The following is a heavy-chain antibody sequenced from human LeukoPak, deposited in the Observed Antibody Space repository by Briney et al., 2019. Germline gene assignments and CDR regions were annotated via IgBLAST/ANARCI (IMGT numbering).Heavy chain of an antibody. Sequence: SETLSLSCTVSGCSIGTHYMRWIRQPPGNGLEWIGYISYIGSTNYNPSLKSRVTISVDTSKNQFSLKLSSVTAADAAVYFCARDPTTVTKGLDIWGQGTMVTVSS. CDR1: GCSIGTHY. J-gene: IGHJ3*02. D-gene: IGHD4-17*01. CDR2: ISYIGST. V-gene: IGHV4-59*11. CDR3: ARDPTTVTKGLDI.